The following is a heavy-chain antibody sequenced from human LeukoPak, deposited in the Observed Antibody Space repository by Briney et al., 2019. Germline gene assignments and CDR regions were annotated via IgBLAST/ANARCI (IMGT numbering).Heavy chain of an antibody. Sequence: SETLSLTCTVSGGSISSGDYYWSWIRQPPGKGLEWIWYIYYSGSTYYNPSLKSRVTISVDTSKNQFFLKLSSVTAADTAVYYCARVYRAMVQDWGQGTLVTVSS. D-gene: IGHD3-10*01. J-gene: IGHJ4*02. CDR3: ARVYRAMVQD. CDR1: GGSISSGDYY. CDR2: IYYSGST. V-gene: IGHV4-30-4*01.